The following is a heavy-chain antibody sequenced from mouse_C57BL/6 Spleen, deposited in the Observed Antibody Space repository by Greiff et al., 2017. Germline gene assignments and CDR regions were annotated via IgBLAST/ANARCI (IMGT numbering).Heavy chain of an antibody. Sequence: QVHVKQSGAELARPGASVKMSCKASGYTFTSYTMHWVKQRPGQGLEWIGYINPSSGYTKYNQKFKDKATLTADKSSSTAYMQLSSLTSEDSAVYYCARHYSNYEAWFAYWGQGTLVTVSA. CDR2: INPSSGYT. CDR1: GYTFTSYT. V-gene: IGHV1-4*01. J-gene: IGHJ3*01. D-gene: IGHD2-5*01. CDR3: ARHYSNYEAWFAY.